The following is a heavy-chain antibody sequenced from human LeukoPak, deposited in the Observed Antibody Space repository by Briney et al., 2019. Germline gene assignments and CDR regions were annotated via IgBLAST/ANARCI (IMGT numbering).Heavy chain of an antibody. CDR3: AREGGDYVWGSYRYPPLYNWFDP. V-gene: IGHV4-34*01. CDR1: GGSFSGYY. J-gene: IGHJ5*02. CDR2: INHSGST. D-gene: IGHD3-16*02. Sequence: SETLSLTCAVYGGSFSGYYWSWIRQPPGKGLEWIGEINHSGSTNYNPSLKSRVTISVDTSKNQFSLKLSSVTAADTAVYYCAREGGDYVWGSYRYPPLYNWFDPWGQGTLVTVSS.